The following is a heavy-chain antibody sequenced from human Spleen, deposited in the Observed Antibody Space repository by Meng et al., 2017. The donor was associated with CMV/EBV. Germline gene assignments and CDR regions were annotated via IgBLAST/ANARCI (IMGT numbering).Heavy chain of an antibody. CDR2: TYYRSKWYS. J-gene: IGHJ4*02. D-gene: IGHD7-27*01. V-gene: IGHV6-1*01. CDR1: GDSVSSNSVA. CDR3: ASEAPSGPVDF. Sequence: SCAISGDSVSSNSVAWNWIRQSPSRGLEWLGRTYYRSKWYSDYAVSVKSRITINPDTSKNQFSLQVSSVTPEDTAVYYCASEAPSGPVDFWGQGTLVTVSS.